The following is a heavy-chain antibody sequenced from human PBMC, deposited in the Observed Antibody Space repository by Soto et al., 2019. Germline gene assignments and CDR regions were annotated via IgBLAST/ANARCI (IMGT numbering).Heavy chain of an antibody. CDR2: IIPIFGTA. D-gene: IGHD6-13*01. V-gene: IGHV1-69*01. J-gene: IGHJ6*02. CDR3: ARAQAAARDFHLGMDV. Sequence: QVQLVQSGAEVNKPGSSVKVSCKASGVTFSSYAISWVRQAPGQGLEWMGGIIPIFGTANYAQKLQGRVTITADESTSTAYMELSSLRSEDTAVYYCARAQAAARDFHLGMDVWGQGTTVTVSS. CDR1: GVTFSSYA.